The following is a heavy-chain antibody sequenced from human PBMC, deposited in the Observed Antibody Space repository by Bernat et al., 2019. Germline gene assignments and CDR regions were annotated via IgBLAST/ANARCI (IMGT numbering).Heavy chain of an antibody. CDR1: GFTFSSYW. Sequence: EVQLVESGGGLVQPGGSLRLSCAASGFTFSSYWMSWVRQAPGKGLEWVANIKQDGSEKYYVDSVKGRFTISRDNAKNSLYLQMNSLRAEDTAVYFCARVSPTGTFDYWGQGTLVTVSS. J-gene: IGHJ4*02. V-gene: IGHV3-7*01. CDR2: IKQDGSEK. CDR3: ARVSPTGTFDY. D-gene: IGHD1-1*01.